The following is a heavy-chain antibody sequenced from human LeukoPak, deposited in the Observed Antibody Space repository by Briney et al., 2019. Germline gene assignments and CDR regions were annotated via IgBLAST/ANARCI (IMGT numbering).Heavy chain of an antibody. CDR2: LYSVSST. J-gene: IGHJ2*01. CDR1: GFTVSTNY. D-gene: IGHD3-3*02. CDR3: ASVGDHFHRYLDL. V-gene: IGHV3-53*01. Sequence: GGSLRLSCAASGFTVSTNYMNWVRQAPGKGVEWVSILYSVSSTYYADSVEGRFIISIDSSKNTLSLQMNALRAEDPDVYSCASVGDHFHRYLDLWGRGTLVTVSS.